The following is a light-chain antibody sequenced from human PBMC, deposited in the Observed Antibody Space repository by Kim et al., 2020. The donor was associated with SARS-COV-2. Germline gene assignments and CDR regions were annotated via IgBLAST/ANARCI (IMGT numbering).Light chain of an antibody. CDR3: QAWDSGVV. Sequence: VSVSPGQTASITCTGDKLGDKYVCWYQQKTGQCPVLVIYQDTKRPSGIPERFSGSNSGNTATLTISGTQAMDEADYYCQAWDSGVVFGGGTQLTVL. J-gene: IGLJ2*01. CDR2: QDT. V-gene: IGLV3-1*01. CDR1: KLGDKY.